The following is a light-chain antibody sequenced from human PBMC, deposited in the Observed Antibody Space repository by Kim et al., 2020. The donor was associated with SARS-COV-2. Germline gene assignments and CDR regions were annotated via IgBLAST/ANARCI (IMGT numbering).Light chain of an antibody. CDR3: QQYNSFPWT. CDR2: KAS. J-gene: IGKJ1*01. V-gene: IGKV1-5*03. CDR1: QSISSW. Sequence: DIQMTQSPSTLSASIGDRVTITCRASQSISSWLAWYQQKPGKAPNLLIYKASSLESGVPSRFSGSGSGTVFTLTISSLQPDDFATYYRQQYNSFPWTFGQGTKVDIK.